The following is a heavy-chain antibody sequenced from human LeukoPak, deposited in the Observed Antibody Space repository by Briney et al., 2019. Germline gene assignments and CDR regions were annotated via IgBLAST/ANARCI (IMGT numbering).Heavy chain of an antibody. D-gene: IGHD3-22*01. Sequence: SETLSLTCTVSGGSISSSSYYWGWIHQPPGKGLEWIGSIYYSGSTYYNPSLKSRVTISVDTSKNQFSLKLSSVTAADTAVYYCARDPVYYYDSSGYAFDIWGQGTMVTVSS. CDR1: GGSISSSSYY. J-gene: IGHJ3*02. CDR3: ARDPVYYYDSSGYAFDI. V-gene: IGHV4-39*07. CDR2: IYYSGST.